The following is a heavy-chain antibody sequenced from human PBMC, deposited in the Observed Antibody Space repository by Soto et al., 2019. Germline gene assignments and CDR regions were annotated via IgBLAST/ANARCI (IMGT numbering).Heavy chain of an antibody. J-gene: IGHJ4*02. D-gene: IGHD2-21*02. CDR2: ICYSGST. CDR3: ARQRTSVVTQAYFDS. Sequence: SETLSLTCTVTGDSINNRSYYWGWIRQPPGKGLEWIGSICYSGSTYNNPSLKSRVSMSVDTSKSQFSLKLRSVTAADTALYYCARQRTSVVTQAYFDSWGQGSLVTVSS. V-gene: IGHV4-39*01. CDR1: GDSINNRSYY.